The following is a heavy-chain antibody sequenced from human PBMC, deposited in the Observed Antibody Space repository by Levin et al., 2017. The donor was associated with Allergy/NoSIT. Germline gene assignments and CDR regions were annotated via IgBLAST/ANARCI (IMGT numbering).Heavy chain of an antibody. V-gene: IGHV3-23*01. CDR3: ACSFSDDSDYYSAFDM. D-gene: IGHD3-22*01. CDR2: ITGSGADT. Sequence: AGGSLRLSCAASKFRFSRYAMNWVRQSPGKGLEWVSGITGSGADTYYADSVKGRFTISRDNSKKMLYLQMNGLRAEDAARYYCACSFSDDSDYYSAFDMWGQGTVVTVSS. CDR1: KFRFSRYA. J-gene: IGHJ3*02.